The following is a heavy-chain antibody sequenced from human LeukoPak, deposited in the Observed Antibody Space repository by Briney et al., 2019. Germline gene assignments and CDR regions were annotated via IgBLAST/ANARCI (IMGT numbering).Heavy chain of an antibody. CDR1: GYTFTSYG. Sequence: ASVKVSCKASGYTFTSYGISWVRQAPGQGLEWMGWISAYNGNTNYAQKIQGRVTMTTDTSTSTAYMELRSLRSDDTAVYYCARDFFLLRLGELSLFDPWGQGTLVTVSS. J-gene: IGHJ5*02. CDR2: ISAYNGNT. D-gene: IGHD3-16*02. CDR3: ARDFFLLRLGELSLFDP. V-gene: IGHV1-18*01.